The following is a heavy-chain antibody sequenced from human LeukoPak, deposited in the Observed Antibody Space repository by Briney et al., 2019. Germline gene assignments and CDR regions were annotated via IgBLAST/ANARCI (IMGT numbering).Heavy chain of an antibody. CDR2: ISGSGGST. J-gene: IGHJ4*02. V-gene: IGHV3-23*01. D-gene: IGHD6-13*01. CDR1: GFTFSSYT. Sequence: GGSLRLSCAASGFTFSSYTMSWVRQAPGKGLEWVSAISGSGGSTYYADSVKGRFTISRDNSKNTLYLQMNSLRAEDTAVYYCVKDARLTFIAAARRYFDYWGQGTLVTVSS. CDR3: VKDARLTFIAAARRYFDY.